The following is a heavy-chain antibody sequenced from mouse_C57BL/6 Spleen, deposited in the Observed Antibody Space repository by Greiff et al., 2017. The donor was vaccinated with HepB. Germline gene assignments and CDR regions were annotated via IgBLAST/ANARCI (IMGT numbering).Heavy chain of an antibody. CDR1: GYTFTSYW. J-gene: IGHJ4*01. CDR2: IDPSDSYT. D-gene: IGHD2-2*01. V-gene: IGHV1-50*01. Sequence: VQLQQPGAELVKPGASVKLSCKASGYTFTSYWMQWVKQRPGQGLEWIGEIDPSDSYTNYNQKFKGKATLTVDTSSSTAYMQLSSLTSEDSAVYYCARGGYPYAMDYWGQGTSVTVSS. CDR3: ARGGYPYAMDY.